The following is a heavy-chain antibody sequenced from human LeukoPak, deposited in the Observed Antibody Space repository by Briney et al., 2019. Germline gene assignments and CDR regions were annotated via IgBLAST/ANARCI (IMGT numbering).Heavy chain of an antibody. D-gene: IGHD3-16*01. CDR3: ARDPGTHMITSSYYFDY. CDR1: GYTFTSYY. Sequence: ASVKVSCKASGYTFTSYYMHWVRQAPGQGLEWMGIINPSGGSTSYAQKFQDRVTMTRDTSTSTVYMELSSLRSEDTAVYYCARDPGTHMITSSYYFDYWGQGTLVTVSS. V-gene: IGHV1-46*01. CDR2: INPSGGST. J-gene: IGHJ4*02.